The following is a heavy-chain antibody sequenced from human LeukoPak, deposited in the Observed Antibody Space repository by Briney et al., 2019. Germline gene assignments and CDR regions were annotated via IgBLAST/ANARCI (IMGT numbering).Heavy chain of an antibody. CDR1: GYTFTSYG. CDR3: AREGWSSGRNWFDP. J-gene: IGHJ5*02. CDR2: MNPNSGNT. D-gene: IGHD6-19*01. V-gene: IGHV1-8*02. Sequence: GASVKVSCKASGYTFTSYGISWVRQATGQGLEWMGWMNPNSGNTGYAQKFQGRVTMTRNTSISTAYMELSSLRSEDTAVYYCAREGWSSGRNWFDPWGQGTLVTVSS.